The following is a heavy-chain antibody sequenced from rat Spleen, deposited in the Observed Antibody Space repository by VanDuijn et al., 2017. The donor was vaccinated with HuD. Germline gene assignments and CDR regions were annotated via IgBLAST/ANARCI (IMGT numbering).Heavy chain of an antibody. D-gene: IGHD1-12*01. Sequence: EVQLVESGGGLVQPGRSMKLSCAASGFTFSFFPMAWVRQTPTKGLEWVATISTSGDSTYYRDSVKGRFTISRDNAQSTLYLQMNSLRSEDTATYYCTRGYAHYWGQGVMVTVSS. CDR1: GFTFSFFP. CDR3: TRGYAHY. V-gene: IGHV5-46*01. J-gene: IGHJ2*01. CDR2: ISTSGDST.